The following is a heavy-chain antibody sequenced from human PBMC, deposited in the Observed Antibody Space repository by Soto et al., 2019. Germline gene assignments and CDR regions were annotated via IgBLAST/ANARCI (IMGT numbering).Heavy chain of an antibody. J-gene: IGHJ6*02. D-gene: IGHD3-3*01. Sequence: EVQLVESGGGLVQPGGSLRLSCVASGFTFSSYSLNWVRQAPGKGLEWVSYISSSSGTIYYADSVKGRFTISRDNAGNSLYLQMNSLRDDDTAVYYCAREDPWSANADDMDVWGQGTTVTVSS. CDR1: GFTFSSYS. CDR2: ISSSSGTI. CDR3: AREDPWSANADDMDV. V-gene: IGHV3-48*02.